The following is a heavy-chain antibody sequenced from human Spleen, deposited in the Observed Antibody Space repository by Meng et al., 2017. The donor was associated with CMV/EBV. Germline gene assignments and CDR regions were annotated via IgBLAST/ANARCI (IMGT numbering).Heavy chain of an antibody. D-gene: IGHD3-10*01. V-gene: IGHV4-61*01. Sequence: CTVSGGSVSSGNYFWSWIRQPPGRGLEWIGHIYYSGTTNYKPSLKSRVTISVDTSKNQFSLKLSSVTAADTAVYYCARMRGSGSEDYWGPGTLVTVSS. CDR1: GGSVSSGNYF. CDR3: ARMRGSGSEDY. J-gene: IGHJ4*02. CDR2: IYYSGTT.